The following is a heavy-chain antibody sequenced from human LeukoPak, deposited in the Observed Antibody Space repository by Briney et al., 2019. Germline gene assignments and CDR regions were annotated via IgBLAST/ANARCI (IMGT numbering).Heavy chain of an antibody. Sequence: GGPLRLSCAASGFTFSSYAMSWVRQAPGKGLEWVSAISGSGGSTYYADSVKGRFTISRDNYKNTLYLQMNSLRAEDTAVYYCARDQGYYGSESYYYYGMDVWGKGTTVTVSS. CDR3: ARDQGYYGSESYYYYGMDV. J-gene: IGHJ6*04. CDR2: ISGSGGST. V-gene: IGHV3-23*01. CDR1: GFTFSSYA. D-gene: IGHD3-10*01.